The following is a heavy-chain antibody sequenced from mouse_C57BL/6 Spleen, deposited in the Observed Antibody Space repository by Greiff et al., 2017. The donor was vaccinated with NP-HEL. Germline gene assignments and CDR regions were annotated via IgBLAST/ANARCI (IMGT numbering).Heavy chain of an antibody. D-gene: IGHD1-1*01. CDR2: IRNKANNHAT. Sequence: DVKLQESGGGLVQPGGSMKLSCVASGFTFSDAWMDWVRQSPEQGLEWVAEIRNKANNHATYYAESVKGRFTISRDDSKSSVYLQMNSLRAEDTGIYYCTADYGYAMDYWGQGTSVTVSS. J-gene: IGHJ4*01. CDR3: TADYGYAMDY. V-gene: IGHV6-6*01. CDR1: GFTFSDAW.